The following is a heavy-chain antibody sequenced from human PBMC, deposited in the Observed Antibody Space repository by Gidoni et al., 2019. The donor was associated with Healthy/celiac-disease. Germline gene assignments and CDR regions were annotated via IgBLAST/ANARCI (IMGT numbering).Heavy chain of an antibody. CDR1: GFTFSNAW. J-gene: IGHJ4*02. CDR3: TTLLHCSGGSCYSD. Sequence: EVQLVESGGGLVKPGGSLRLSWAASGFTFSNAWMSWVRQAPGKGLEWVGRIKSKTDGWTTDYAAPVKGRFTISRDDSKNTLYLQMNSLKTEDTAVFYCTTLLHCSGGSCYSDWGQGTLVTVSS. D-gene: IGHD2-15*01. V-gene: IGHV3-15*01. CDR2: IKSKTDGWTT.